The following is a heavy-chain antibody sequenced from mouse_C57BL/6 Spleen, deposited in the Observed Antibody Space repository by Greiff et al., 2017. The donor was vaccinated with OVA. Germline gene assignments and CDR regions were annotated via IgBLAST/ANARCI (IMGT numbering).Heavy chain of an antibody. J-gene: IGHJ3*01. D-gene: IGHD1-1*01. CDR2: ISDGGSYT. V-gene: IGHV5-4*01. CDR1: GFTFSSYA. CDR3: ARDHYGSSGGFAY. Sequence: EVQVVESGGGLVKPGGSLKLSCAASGFTFSSYAMSWVRQTPEKRLEWVATISDGGSYTCYPDNVKGRFTFSRDNAKNNLYLQMSHLKSEDTAMYYGARDHYGSSGGFAYWGQGTLVTVSA.